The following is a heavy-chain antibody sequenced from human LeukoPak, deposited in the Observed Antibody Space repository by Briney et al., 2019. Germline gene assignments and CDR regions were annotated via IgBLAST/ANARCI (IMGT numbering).Heavy chain of an antibody. CDR2: INPSGGST. Sequence: GASVKVSCKASGYTFTSYYMHWVRQAPGQGLEWMGIINPSGGSTSYAQKFQGRVTITRDTSTSTVYMELSSLRSEDTAVYYCARDTPGGPAAISYYFDYWGQGTRVTVSP. CDR1: GYTFTSYY. D-gene: IGHD2-2*02. CDR3: ARDTPGGPAAISYYFDY. J-gene: IGHJ4*02. V-gene: IGHV1-46*01.